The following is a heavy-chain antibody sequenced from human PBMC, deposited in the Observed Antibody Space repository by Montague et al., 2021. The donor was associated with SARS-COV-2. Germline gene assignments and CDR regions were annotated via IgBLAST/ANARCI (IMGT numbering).Heavy chain of an antibody. CDR1: GGSIISTNW. CDR3: ARDSPQGITSVGPGF. Sequence: SETLSLTCVVSGGSIISTNWWSWVRPPPGKGLEWIGQVYHSGSTNYNPTLRSRVTMSVDKSKNQFPLILKSATAADTAVYYCARDSPQGITSVGPGFWGQGTLVIVSS. CDR2: VYHSGST. V-gene: IGHV4-4*02. J-gene: IGHJ4*02. D-gene: IGHD4-23*01.